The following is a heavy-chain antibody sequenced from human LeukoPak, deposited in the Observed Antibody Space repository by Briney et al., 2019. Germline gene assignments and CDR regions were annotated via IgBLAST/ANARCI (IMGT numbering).Heavy chain of an antibody. CDR1: GYTFTGYY. CDR3: AKGPKTYYYDSSGYYYY. V-gene: IGHV1-2*06. CDR2: INPNSGGT. Sequence: ASVKVSCKASGYTFTGYYMHWVRQAPGQGLEWMGRINPNSGGTNYAQKFQGRVTMTRDTSISTAYMELNRLRSDDTAVYYCAKGPKTYYYDSSGYYYYWGQGTLVTVSS. D-gene: IGHD3-22*01. J-gene: IGHJ4*02.